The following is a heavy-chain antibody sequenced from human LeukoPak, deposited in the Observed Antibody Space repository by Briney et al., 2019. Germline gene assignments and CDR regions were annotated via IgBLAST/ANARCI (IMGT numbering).Heavy chain of an antibody. CDR3: ARAIDRHAVDM. V-gene: IGHV1-2*02. J-gene: IGHJ3*02. Sequence: ASVKVSCKDSGYTLNDYYMHCVRQAPGQGREWRGWTNRSSGGTAEAEKCQGRVTVARDTTISTAYMKWSRLAANATSLYSCARAIDRHAVDMWGQGTMVTVSS. CDR2: TNRSSGGT. D-gene: IGHD3-22*01. CDR1: GYTLNDYY.